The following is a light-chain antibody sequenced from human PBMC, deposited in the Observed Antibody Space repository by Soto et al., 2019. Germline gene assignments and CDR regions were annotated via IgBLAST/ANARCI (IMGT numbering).Light chain of an antibody. CDR3: QQYNNWPPWT. Sequence: IVLPQSPDTLSLSPGERATLSCRASQSVSSNLAWYQQKPGQAPRLLIYDASTRATGIPARFSGSGSGTEFTLTISSLQSEDFAVYYCQQYNNWPPWTFGRGTKVDIK. CDR1: QSVSSN. CDR2: DAS. J-gene: IGKJ1*01. V-gene: IGKV3-15*01.